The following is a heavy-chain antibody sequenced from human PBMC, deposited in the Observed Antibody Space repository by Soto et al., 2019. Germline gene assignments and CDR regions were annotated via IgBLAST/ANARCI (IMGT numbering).Heavy chain of an antibody. CDR3: ASSFCGGDCYTLDY. J-gene: IGHJ4*02. Sequence: EVPLVESGGGLVQPGGSLRLSCAASGFTFSSYSMNWVRQAPGKGLEWVSYISSSSSTIYYADSVKGRFTISRDNXTNSLYLQMNSLRAEDTAVYYCASSFCGGDCYTLDYWGQGTLVTVSS. CDR2: ISSSSSTI. V-gene: IGHV3-48*01. D-gene: IGHD2-21*02. CDR1: GFTFSSYS.